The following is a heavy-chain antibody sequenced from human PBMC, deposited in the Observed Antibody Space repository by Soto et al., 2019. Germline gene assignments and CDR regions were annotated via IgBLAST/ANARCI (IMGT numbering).Heavy chain of an antibody. CDR2: IIPIFGTA. Sequence: GVSMKVSCKDSGGTFSSYAISWVRQAPGQGLEWMGGIIPIFGTANYAQKFQGRVTITADESTSTAYMELSSLRSEDTAVYYCARDLFRYCSSTSCYRYGLDVWGQGTTVTVSS. CDR1: GGTFSSYA. D-gene: IGHD2-2*02. J-gene: IGHJ6*02. V-gene: IGHV1-69*13. CDR3: ARDLFRYCSSTSCYRYGLDV.